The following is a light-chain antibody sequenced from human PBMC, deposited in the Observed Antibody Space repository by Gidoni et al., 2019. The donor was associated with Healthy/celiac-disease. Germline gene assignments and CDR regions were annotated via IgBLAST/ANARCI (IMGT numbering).Light chain of an antibody. V-gene: IGKV3-20*01. Sequence: EIVLTQSPGTLSLSPGERATLACRASQSVSSSYLAWYQQKPGQAPRLLIYDASSRATGIPDRFSGSGSGTDFTLTISRLEPEDFAVYYCQQYGSSPPGYTFXQXTKLEIK. CDR3: QQYGSSPPGYT. J-gene: IGKJ2*01. CDR1: QSVSSSY. CDR2: DAS.